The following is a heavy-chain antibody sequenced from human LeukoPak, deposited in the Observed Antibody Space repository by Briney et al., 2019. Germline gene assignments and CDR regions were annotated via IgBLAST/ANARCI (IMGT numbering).Heavy chain of an antibody. CDR2: ISGSGGST. V-gene: IGHV3-23*01. Sequence: GGSLRLSCAASGFTFSSYAMSWVRQAPGKGLDWVSAISGSGGSTYYADSVKGRFTISRDNSKNTLYLQMNSLRAEDTAVYYCAKGFYGSGSMDVWGQGTTVTVSS. CDR3: AKGFYGSGSMDV. D-gene: IGHD3-10*01. CDR1: GFTFSSYA. J-gene: IGHJ6*02.